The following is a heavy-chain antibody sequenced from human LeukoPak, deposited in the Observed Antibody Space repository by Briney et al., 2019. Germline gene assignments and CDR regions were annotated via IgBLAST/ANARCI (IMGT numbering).Heavy chain of an antibody. CDR2: IIPICGTA. D-gene: IGHD2-2*01. CDR1: GDTFSSYA. CDR3: AREGYCSSTSCSRAPG. Sequence: EASVSVSCKASGDTFSSYAIRGVRQAPGQGLEWVGGIIPICGTANCAQKFEGRVTITTDNSTSTAYMELSSLRSEDTAVFYCAREGYCSSTSCSRAPGWGQGTLVTVSS. J-gene: IGHJ4*02. V-gene: IGHV1-69*05.